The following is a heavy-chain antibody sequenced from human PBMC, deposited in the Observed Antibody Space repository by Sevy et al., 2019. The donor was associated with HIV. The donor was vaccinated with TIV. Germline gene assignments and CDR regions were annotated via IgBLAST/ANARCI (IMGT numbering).Heavy chain of an antibody. CDR3: VKDRGIASAGTEFED. D-gene: IGHD6-13*01. CDR1: GFIVSNYA. Sequence: GGSLRLSCAASGFIVSNYAISWVRQAPGKGLEYVSCISKNVVTTYYANCVKGRFTISRDNSKNTVYLQMNSLRAEDTAVYYCVKDRGIASAGTEFEDWGQGTLVTVSS. CDR2: ISKNVVTT. V-gene: IGHV3-23*01. J-gene: IGHJ1*01.